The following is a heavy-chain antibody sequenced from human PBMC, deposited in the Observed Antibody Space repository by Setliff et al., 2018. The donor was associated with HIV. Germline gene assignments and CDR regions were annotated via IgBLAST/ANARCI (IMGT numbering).Heavy chain of an antibody. V-gene: IGHV1-2*06. D-gene: IGHD6-6*01. Sequence: ASVKVSYKASGYTFTDYFMHWVRQAPGQELEWMGRINPKTGDTKYKQKFQGRVNMTRDASINTAYMELSSLTSDDTAVYYCARDWSMTSRESNWFDPWGQGTLVTVSS. CDR2: INPKTGDT. J-gene: IGHJ5*02. CDR3: ARDWSMTSRESNWFDP. CDR1: GYTFTDYF.